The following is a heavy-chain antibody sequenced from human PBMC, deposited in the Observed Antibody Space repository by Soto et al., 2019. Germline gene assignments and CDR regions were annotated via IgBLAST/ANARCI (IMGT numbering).Heavy chain of an antibody. CDR2: INADNGNT. CDR3: ASSRTYVSGIGDY. V-gene: IGHV1-3*01. J-gene: IGHJ4*02. D-gene: IGHD3-10*01. CDR1: GYTFTSSA. Sequence: ASVKVSCKASGYTFTSSAMHWVRQAPGLRLEWMGWINADNGNTKYSQKFQGRVSITRDTSASTAYMELRSLRSEDTAVYYCASSRTYVSGIGDYWGQGTLVTVSS.